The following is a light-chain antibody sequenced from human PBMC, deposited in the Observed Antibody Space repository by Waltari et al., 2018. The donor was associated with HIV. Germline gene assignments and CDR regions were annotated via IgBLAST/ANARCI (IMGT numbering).Light chain of an antibody. CDR1: SRDVGGYRY. J-gene: IGLJ2*01. CDR3: SAYARSAAHVI. CDR2: DVS. V-gene: IGLV2-14*03. Sequence: QSALTQPASVSGSPGQSITISCSGTSRDVGGYRYVSWYQQPPGKAPKPVIFDVSNRPSGVSNRFSASRSGNTASLTISGLQTEDEGDYFCSAYARSAAHVIFGGGTKLTVL.